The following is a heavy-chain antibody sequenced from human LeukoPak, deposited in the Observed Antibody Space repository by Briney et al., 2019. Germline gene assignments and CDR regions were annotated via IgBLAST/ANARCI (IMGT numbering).Heavy chain of an antibody. Sequence: SETLSLTCTVSGGSISSYYWSWIRQPPGKGLEWIGYIYYSRSTNYNPSLKSRVTISVDTSKNQFSLKLCSVTAADTAVYYCARSYDSSGYLDYWGQGTLVTVSS. CDR2: IYYSRST. J-gene: IGHJ4*02. CDR3: ARSYDSSGYLDY. D-gene: IGHD3-22*01. CDR1: GGSISSYY. V-gene: IGHV4-59*01.